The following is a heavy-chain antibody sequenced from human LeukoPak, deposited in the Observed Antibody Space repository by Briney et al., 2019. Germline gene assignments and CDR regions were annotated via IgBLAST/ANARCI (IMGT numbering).Heavy chain of an antibody. CDR3: ARNSYYYDSSGYYDFDY. CDR2: INPSGGST. Sequence: ASVKVSCKASGYTFTSYYMQWVRQAPGQGLEWMGIINPSGGSTSNAQKFQGRVTMTRDMSTSTVYMELSSLRSEDTAVYYCARNSYYYDSSGYYDFDYWGQGTLVTVSS. V-gene: IGHV1-46*01. CDR1: GYTFTSYY. D-gene: IGHD3-22*01. J-gene: IGHJ4*02.